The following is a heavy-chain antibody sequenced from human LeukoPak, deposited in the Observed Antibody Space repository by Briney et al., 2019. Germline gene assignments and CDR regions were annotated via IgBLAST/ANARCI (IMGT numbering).Heavy chain of an antibody. V-gene: IGHV4-59*01. CDR2: VYYSGST. Sequence: PSETLSLTCTVSGGSISSFYWSWIRQPPGKGLEWIGYVYYSGSTAYNPSLKSRVTISVDTSKNQFSLKLSSVTAADTAVYYCARVETVADAFDIWGQGTMVTVSS. J-gene: IGHJ3*02. CDR1: GGSISSFY. D-gene: IGHD6-19*01. CDR3: ARVETVADAFDI.